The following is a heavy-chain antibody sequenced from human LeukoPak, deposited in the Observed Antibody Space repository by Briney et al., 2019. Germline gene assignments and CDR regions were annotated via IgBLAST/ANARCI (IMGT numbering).Heavy chain of an antibody. V-gene: IGHV3-23*01. CDR2: ISNDGGGT. CDR3: AKGGSGYFADL. D-gene: IGHD3-22*01. Sequence: PGGSLRLPCAASGFIFNNYGLIWVRQAPGKGPQWVSAISNDGGGTTYADFVKGRFTISRDNSKNTLFLHMNSLRAEDTALYYCAKGGSGYFADLWGQGTLVTVSS. J-gene: IGHJ5*02. CDR1: GFIFNNYG.